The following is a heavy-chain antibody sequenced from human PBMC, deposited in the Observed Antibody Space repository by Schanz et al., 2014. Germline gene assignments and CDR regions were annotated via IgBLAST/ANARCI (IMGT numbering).Heavy chain of an antibody. D-gene: IGHD3-22*01. J-gene: IGHJ3*02. CDR3: ARKMKVGVYGGKQHDTLDT. CDR1: GFTFSSYS. CDR2: VSHSTPDI. Sequence: EVQLVESGGGLVQPGGSLRLSCTASGFTFSSYSMNWVRQAPGKGLEWVSYVSHSTPDIYYAGSVKGRFTISRDNANNTLYRQMNTLRAEDTAVYYCARKMKVGVYGGKQHDTLDTWGQGTMVTVSS. V-gene: IGHV3-48*04.